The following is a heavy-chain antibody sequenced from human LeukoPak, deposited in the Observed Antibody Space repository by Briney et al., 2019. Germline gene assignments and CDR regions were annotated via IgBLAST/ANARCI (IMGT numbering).Heavy chain of an antibody. CDR1: GFTFSNYG. D-gene: IGHD3-10*01. CDR2: IRYDGSNK. J-gene: IGHJ4*02. CDR3: AKDAFRVKMLVVRGPHYFDY. Sequence: QSGGSLRLSCAASGFTFSNYGMHWVRQAPGKGLEWGAFIRYDGSNKYYADSVKGRFTISRDNSKNTLYLQMNSLRAEDTAVYYCAKDAFRVKMLVVRGPHYFDYWGQGTLVTVSS. V-gene: IGHV3-30*02.